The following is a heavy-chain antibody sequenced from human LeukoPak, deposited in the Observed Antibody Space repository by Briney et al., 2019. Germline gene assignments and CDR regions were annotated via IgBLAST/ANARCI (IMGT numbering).Heavy chain of an antibody. J-gene: IGHJ5*02. CDR3: ARGRYCSGGSCYDAYWFDP. V-gene: IGHV1-8*02. CDR1: GYTFTGYY. Sequence: EASVKVSCKASGYTFTGYYMHWVRQATGQGLEWMGWMNPNSGNTGYAQKFQGRVTMTRNTSISTAYMELSSLRSEDTAVYYCARGRYCSGGSCYDAYWFDPWGQGTLVTVSS. CDR2: MNPNSGNT. D-gene: IGHD2-15*01.